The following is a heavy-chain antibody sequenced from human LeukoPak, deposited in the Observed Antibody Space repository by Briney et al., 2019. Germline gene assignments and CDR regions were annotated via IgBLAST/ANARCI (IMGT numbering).Heavy chain of an antibody. J-gene: IGHJ4*02. Sequence: PGGSLRLSCAASGFTFSSYSMNWVRQAPGKGLEWVSSISSSSSYIYYADSVKGRFTISRDNAKNSLYLQMNGLRAEDTAVYYCTRVASYDILTGYYTLHYDYWGQGTLVTVSS. CDR3: TRVASYDILTGYYTLHYDY. V-gene: IGHV3-21*01. D-gene: IGHD3-9*01. CDR2: ISSSSSYI. CDR1: GFTFSSYS.